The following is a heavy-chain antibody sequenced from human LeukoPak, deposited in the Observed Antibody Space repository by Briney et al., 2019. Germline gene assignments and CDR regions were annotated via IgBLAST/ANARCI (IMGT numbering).Heavy chain of an antibody. D-gene: IGHD6-25*01. Sequence: PSETLTLTCTVSGGSITSGGYFWSWIRQHPGKGREWNGNMHYSESANYNPSLKSRVTISVDTSKNQISLRVNSVTAADTAVYYCARERGRLVDYWGQGSLVTVSS. V-gene: IGHV4-31*03. J-gene: IGHJ4*02. CDR1: GGSITSGGYF. CDR2: MHYSESA. CDR3: ARERGRLVDY.